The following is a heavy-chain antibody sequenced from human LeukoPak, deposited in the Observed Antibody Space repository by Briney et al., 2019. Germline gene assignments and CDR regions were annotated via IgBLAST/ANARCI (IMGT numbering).Heavy chain of an antibody. CDR1: LATFTAII. V-gene: IGHV1-2*02. CDR3: AIVYAEDHVFVY. CDR2: INPNSGGT. D-gene: IGHD2-2*01. Sequence: GASVKGSSKTLLATFTAIIIHRGRPTPGQGLEWMGWINPNSGGTNYAQKFQGRVTMTRDTSISTAYMELSRLRADDTAVYYCAIVYAEDHVFVYWGQGTLVTVSS. J-gene: IGHJ4*02.